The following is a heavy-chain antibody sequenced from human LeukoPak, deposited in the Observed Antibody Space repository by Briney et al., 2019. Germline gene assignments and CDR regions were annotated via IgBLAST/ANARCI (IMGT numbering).Heavy chain of an antibody. V-gene: IGHV3-21*01. CDR1: GFTFSSYS. J-gene: IGHJ4*02. D-gene: IGHD6-19*01. CDR2: ISSSSSYI. Sequence: PGGSLRLSCAASGFTFSSYSMNWVRQAPGKGLEWVSSISSSSSYIYYADSVKGRFTISRDKSKNTLYLQMNSLRAEDTAVYYCAKDEGAGYNSGLLYWGQGTLVTVSS. CDR3: AKDEGAGYNSGLLY.